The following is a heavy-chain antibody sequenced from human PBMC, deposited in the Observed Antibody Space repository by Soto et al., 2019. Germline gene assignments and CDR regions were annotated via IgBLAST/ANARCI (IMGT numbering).Heavy chain of an antibody. V-gene: IGHV2-5*02. CDR2: IYWDDDK. CDR1: GFSLSTSGVG. Sequence: QITLKESGPTLVKPTQTLTLTCTFSGFSLSTSGVGVGWIRQPPGKALEWLAHIYWDDDKRYSPSLKSRLTIPKDTSKNQVVLTMPTMDPLDTATNYCAHYTDMIPFGGAYAFDIWGQGTMVTVSS. D-gene: IGHD3-16*01. CDR3: AHYTDMIPFGGAYAFDI. J-gene: IGHJ3*02.